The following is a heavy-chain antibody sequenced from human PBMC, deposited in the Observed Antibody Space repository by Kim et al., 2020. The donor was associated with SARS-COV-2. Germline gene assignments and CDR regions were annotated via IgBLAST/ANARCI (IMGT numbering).Heavy chain of an antibody. Sequence: GGSLRPSCAASGFTFSSYWMSWVRQAPGKGLEWVANIKQDGSEKYYVDSVKGRFTISRDNAKNSLYLQMNSLRAEDTAVYYCARDRHDILTGYFDYWGQGTLVTVSS. CDR2: IKQDGSEK. V-gene: IGHV3-7*01. D-gene: IGHD3-9*01. CDR1: GFTFSSYW. CDR3: ARDRHDILTGYFDY. J-gene: IGHJ4*02.